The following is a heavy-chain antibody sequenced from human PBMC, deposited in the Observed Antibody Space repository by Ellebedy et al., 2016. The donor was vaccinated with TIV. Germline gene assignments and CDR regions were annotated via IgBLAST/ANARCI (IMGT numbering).Heavy chain of an antibody. CDR2: INHSGST. Sequence: SETLSLTXAVYGGSLSGYYWSWIRQPPGKGLEWIGEINHSGSTNYNPSLKSRVTISVDTSKNQFSLKLSSVTAADTAVYYCARGAPITVYNWFDPWGQGTLVTVSS. V-gene: IGHV4-34*01. CDR3: ARGAPITVYNWFDP. CDR1: GGSLSGYY. D-gene: IGHD1-14*01. J-gene: IGHJ5*02.